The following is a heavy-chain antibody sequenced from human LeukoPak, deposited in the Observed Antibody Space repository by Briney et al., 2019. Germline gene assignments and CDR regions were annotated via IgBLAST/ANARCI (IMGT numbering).Heavy chain of an antibody. Sequence: ASVKVSCKASGYTFTSYYMHWVRQAPGQGLEWMGIINPSGGSTSYAQKFQGRVTMTRDTSTSTVYMELSSLGSEDTAVYYCARAPGIVGATSDFDYWGQGTLVTVSS. V-gene: IGHV1-46*01. CDR3: ARAPGIVGATSDFDY. CDR1: GYTFTSYY. J-gene: IGHJ4*02. D-gene: IGHD1-26*01. CDR2: INPSGGST.